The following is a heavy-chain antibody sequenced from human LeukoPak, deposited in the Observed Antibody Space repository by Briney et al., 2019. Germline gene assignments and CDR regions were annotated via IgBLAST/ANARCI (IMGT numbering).Heavy chain of an antibody. J-gene: IGHJ4*02. Sequence: SETLSLTCTVSGGSISNYYWSWIRQPPGKGLEWIGYIYYSGSTNYNPSLKSRVTISVDTSKNQFSLKLSSVTAADTAVYYCASQGESLSFDYWGQGTLVTVSS. CDR3: ASQGESLSFDY. D-gene: IGHD3-16*01. CDR2: IYYSGST. CDR1: GGSISNYY. V-gene: IGHV4-59*12.